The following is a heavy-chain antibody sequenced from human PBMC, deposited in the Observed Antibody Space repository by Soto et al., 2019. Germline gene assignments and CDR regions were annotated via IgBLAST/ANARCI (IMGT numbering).Heavy chain of an antibody. J-gene: IGHJ6*02. CDR3: ARDQLLWFGGPYYYYYYGMDV. CDR1: GFTFSSYS. V-gene: IGHV3-48*02. CDR2: ISSSSSTI. D-gene: IGHD3-10*01. Sequence: EVQLVESGGGLVQPGGSLRLSCAASGFTFSSYSMNWVRQAPGKGLEWVSYISSSSSTIYYADSVKGRFTISRDNAKNSLYLQMNSLRDEDTAVYYCARDQLLWFGGPYYYYYYGMDVWGQGTTVTVSS.